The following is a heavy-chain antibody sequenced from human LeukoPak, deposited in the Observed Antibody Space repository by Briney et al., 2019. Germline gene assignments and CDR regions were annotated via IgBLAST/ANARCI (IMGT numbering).Heavy chain of an antibody. CDR1: GFTFSSYA. J-gene: IGHJ4*02. Sequence: GGSLRLSCAASGFTFSSYAMHWVRQAPGKGLEWVAVISYDGSNKYYADSVKGRFTISRDNSKNTLYLQMNSLRAEDTAVYYCARDPITMVRGVTITRGYYFDYWGQGTLVTVSS. CDR3: ARDPITMVRGVTITRGYYFDY. V-gene: IGHV3-30*01. D-gene: IGHD3-10*01. CDR2: ISYDGSNK.